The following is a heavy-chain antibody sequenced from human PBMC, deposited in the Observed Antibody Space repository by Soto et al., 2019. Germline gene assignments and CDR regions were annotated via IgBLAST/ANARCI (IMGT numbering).Heavy chain of an antibody. CDR3: AHRVTYSTNYTVGWFDP. D-gene: IGHD1-7*01. Sequence: QITLKESGPALMEPTQTLTLTCSFSGLSLSTPGVGVGWLRQAPGKALECLAIIYWDAAKRYNPSLKTRLTITKDHCKNQVVLTMTYMEPVDTTIYYCAHRVTYSTNYTVGWFDPWGQGTLVTVS. CDR2: IYWDAAK. J-gene: IGHJ5*02. V-gene: IGHV2-5*02. CDR1: GLSLSTPGVG.